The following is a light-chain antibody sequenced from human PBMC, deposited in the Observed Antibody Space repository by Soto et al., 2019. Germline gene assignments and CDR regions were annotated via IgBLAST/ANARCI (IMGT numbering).Light chain of an antibody. Sequence: QSVLTQPTSASGSPGQSVTLSCSGISSDIRDSNYVSWYQQHPGKAPKLVVSEVTKRPSGVPDRFSGSRSGTTAFLTISGLQTEDEADYYCGSKAGSDKHVVFGGGTKLTVL. J-gene: IGLJ2*01. CDR1: SSDIRDSNY. V-gene: IGLV2-8*01. CDR3: GSKAGSDKHVV. CDR2: EVT.